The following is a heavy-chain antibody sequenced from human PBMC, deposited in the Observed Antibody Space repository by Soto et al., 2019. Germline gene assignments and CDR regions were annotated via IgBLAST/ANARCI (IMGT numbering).Heavy chain of an antibody. D-gene: IGHD3-10*01. CDR3: AKGRGGSGSLTPRVDF. J-gene: IGHJ4*02. CDR1: GFTFNNYA. CDR2: ISGGGDTT. V-gene: IGHV3-23*01. Sequence: EVQLLESGGGLVQPGGSLRLSCAASGFTFNNYAMTWVRQAPGKGLEWVSAISGGGDTTSYADSVKGRFTVSRDGSKNQMYLQMGSLRAEDTALYYCAKGRGGSGSLTPRVDFWGQGTLVTVSS.